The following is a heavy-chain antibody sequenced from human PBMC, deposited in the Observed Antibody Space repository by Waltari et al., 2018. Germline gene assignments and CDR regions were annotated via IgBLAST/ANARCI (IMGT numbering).Heavy chain of an antibody. CDR2: IYYSGST. J-gene: IGHJ4*02. Sequence: QLQLQESGPGLVKPAQTLSPTCPVSGAYIRRGASYCSWLRQHLGKGLEWLGYIYYSGSTYYNPSLKSRVTISVDTSKNQFSLKLSSVTAADTAVYYCARGDTAMAQGFDYWGQGTLVTVSS. CDR3: ARGDTAMAQGFDY. CDR1: GAYIRRGASY. D-gene: IGHD5-18*01. V-gene: IGHV4-31*03.